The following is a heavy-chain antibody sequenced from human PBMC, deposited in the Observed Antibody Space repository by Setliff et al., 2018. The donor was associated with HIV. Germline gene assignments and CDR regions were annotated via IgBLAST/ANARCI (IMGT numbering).Heavy chain of an antibody. J-gene: IGHJ4*02. D-gene: IGHD5-18*01. CDR2: IYYSGST. Sequence: TSETLSLTCTVSGGSISGSSYYWGWIRQPPGKGLEWIGNIYYSGSTYYNPSLKSRVTISVDTSQNQFSLNLSSMTAADTAVYYCARLDSHGGDEYWGQGTLVTVS. V-gene: IGHV4-39*01. CDR3: ARLDSHGGDEY. CDR1: GGSISGSSYY.